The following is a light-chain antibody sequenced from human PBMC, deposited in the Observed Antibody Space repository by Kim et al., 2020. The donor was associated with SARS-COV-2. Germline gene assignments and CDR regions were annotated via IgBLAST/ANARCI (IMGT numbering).Light chain of an antibody. CDR2: RAS. V-gene: IGKV1-5*03. CDR3: QQYNSYPWT. J-gene: IGKJ1*01. CDR1: QSISSW. Sequence: APKGYRSTIRWRASQSISSWLAGYQQKPGNRPKLQIYRASSLESGVPSRYSGSESGTEFTLTISSLQPDDLATYNCQQYNSYPWTFGQGTKVGIK.